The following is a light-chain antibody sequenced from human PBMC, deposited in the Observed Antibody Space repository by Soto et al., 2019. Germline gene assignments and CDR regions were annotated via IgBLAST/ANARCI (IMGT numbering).Light chain of an antibody. V-gene: IGKV1D-12*01. J-gene: IGKJ1*01. CDR3: QQANSFPRT. Sequence: DIQMTQSPSSVSASVGDRVTITCRASQAISTWLAWYQQKPGKAPKLLIYAASNLQTGVPSRFSSRGSGTDFPLTISSLQPEDFATYYCQQANSFPRTCGQGTKVEIK. CDR2: AAS. CDR1: QAISTW.